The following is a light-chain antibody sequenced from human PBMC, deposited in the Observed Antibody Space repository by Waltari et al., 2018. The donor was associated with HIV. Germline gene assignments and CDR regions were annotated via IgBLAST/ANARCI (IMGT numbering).Light chain of an antibody. Sequence: EVVLTQSPATLSLSPGDGAALSCTANEDINNYLAWYQQRRGQPPRLLIYDASKRATDIPARFAGSGSGTDFTLTISNLEPEDFAFYYCQQRARWPFTFGPGTRLDI. V-gene: IGKV3-11*01. J-gene: IGKJ3*01. CDR2: DAS. CDR1: EDINNY. CDR3: QQRARWPFT.